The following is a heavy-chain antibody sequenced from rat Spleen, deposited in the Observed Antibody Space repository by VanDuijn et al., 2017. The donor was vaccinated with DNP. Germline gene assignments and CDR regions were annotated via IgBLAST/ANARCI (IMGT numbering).Heavy chain of an antibody. Sequence: VQLKESGPGLVQPSQTLSLTCTVSGFSLTSYHVSWVRQPPGKGLEWMGVIWGDGSTAYNSALKSRLSISRDTSKSQVFLKMNSLQTEDTATYYCADYKGWFAYWGQGTLVTVSS. V-gene: IGHV2-32*01. CDR1: GFSLTSYH. D-gene: IGHD1-1*01. J-gene: IGHJ3*01. CDR3: ADYKGWFAY. CDR2: IWGDGST.